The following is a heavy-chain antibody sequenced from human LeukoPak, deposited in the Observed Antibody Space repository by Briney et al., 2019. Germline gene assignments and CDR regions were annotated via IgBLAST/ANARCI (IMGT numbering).Heavy chain of an antibody. D-gene: IGHD1-7*01. V-gene: IGHV1-2*02. CDR2: INPNSGGT. J-gene: IGHJ4*02. CDR3: SSTLPKLELYYFDY. Sequence: GASVKVSCKASGYTFTGYYMHWVRQAPGQGLEWMGWINPNSGGTNYAQKFQGRVTMTRDTSISTAYMELSRLRSDDTAVYYCSSTLPKLELYYFDYWGQGTLVTVSS. CDR1: GYTFTGYY.